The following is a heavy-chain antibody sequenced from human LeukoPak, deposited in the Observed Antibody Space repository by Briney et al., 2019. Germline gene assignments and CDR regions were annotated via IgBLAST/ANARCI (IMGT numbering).Heavy chain of an antibody. V-gene: IGHV1-69*13. Sequence: ASVKVSCKASGYTFTSYGISWVRQAPGQGLEWMGGIIPMSGTIKYAQQFQGRVTITADESTSTAYMELSSLRSEDTAVYYCARAPAAAGTGYWFDPWGQGTLVTVSS. CDR2: IIPMSGTI. CDR1: GYTFTSYG. D-gene: IGHD6-13*01. J-gene: IGHJ5*02. CDR3: ARAPAAAGTGYWFDP.